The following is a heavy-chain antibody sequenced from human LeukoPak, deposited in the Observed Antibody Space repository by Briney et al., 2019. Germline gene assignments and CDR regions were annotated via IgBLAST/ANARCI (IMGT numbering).Heavy chain of an antibody. D-gene: IGHD3-9*01. CDR2: INADNGCT. Sequence: GASVKVSCKASGYTFTTYAMHWVRQAPGQRLEWMGLINADNGCTKYSQGFQGRVTLTRNTSASTDYMELSSLRSEDMAVYYCARGLRHFDWLGLRDAFDIWGQGTMVTVSS. CDR3: ARGLRHFDWLGLRDAFDI. J-gene: IGHJ3*02. V-gene: IGHV1-3*03. CDR1: GYTFTTYA.